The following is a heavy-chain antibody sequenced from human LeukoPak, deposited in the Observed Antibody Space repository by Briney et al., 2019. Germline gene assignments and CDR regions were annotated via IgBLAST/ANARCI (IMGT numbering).Heavy chain of an antibody. CDR3: ACYRGVVVVAAN. CDR2: ISYDGSNK. Sequence: GGSLRLSCAASGFTFSSYAMHWVRQAPGKGLEWVAVISYDGSNKYYADSVKGRFTISRDNSKNTLYLQMNSLRAEDTAVYYCACYRGVVVVAANWGQGTLVTVSS. V-gene: IGHV3-30*04. CDR1: GFTFSSYA. J-gene: IGHJ4*02. D-gene: IGHD2-15*01.